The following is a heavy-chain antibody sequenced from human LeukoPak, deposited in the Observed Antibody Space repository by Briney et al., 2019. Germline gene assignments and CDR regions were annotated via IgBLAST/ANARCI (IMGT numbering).Heavy chain of an antibody. D-gene: IGHD3-9*01. CDR3: ARDPPYDILTGYQYYFDY. Sequence: GGSLRLSCAASGFTVSSNYMSWVRQAPGKGLEWVSVIYSGGSTYYADSVKGRFTISRDNSKNTLYLQMNSLRAEDTAVYYCARDPPYDILTGYQYYFDYWGQGTLVTVSS. CDR1: GFTVSSNY. CDR2: IYSGGST. J-gene: IGHJ4*02. V-gene: IGHV3-66*01.